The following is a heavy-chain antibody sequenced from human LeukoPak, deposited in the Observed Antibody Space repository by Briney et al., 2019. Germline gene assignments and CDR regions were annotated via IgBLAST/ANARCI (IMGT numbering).Heavy chain of an antibody. D-gene: IGHD6-19*01. V-gene: IGHV1-2*02. Sequence: GASVKVSCKASGYTFTGYYMHWVRQAPGQGLEWMGWINPNSGGTNYAQKFQGRVTMTRDTSISTAYMELSRLRSDDTAVYYCARRRAVAGVNWFDPWGQGTLVTVSS. CDR2: INPNSGGT. CDR1: GYTFTGYY. J-gene: IGHJ5*02. CDR3: ARRRAVAGVNWFDP.